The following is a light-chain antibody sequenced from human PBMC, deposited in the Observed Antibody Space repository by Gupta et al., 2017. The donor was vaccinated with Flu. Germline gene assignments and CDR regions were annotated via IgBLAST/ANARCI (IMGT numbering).Light chain of an antibody. CDR1: QNINSV. Sequence: DIEMTQSRSSLSASVGDTVTITCRASQNINSVLNWYQQKLGKAPKLLIYAAISLQRGVPSRFSGSGSGTAFTLTMTSLQPADFATYYCHQSYSTPRLSFGQGTKLEIK. J-gene: IGKJ2*03. CDR2: AAI. V-gene: IGKV1-39*01. CDR3: HQSYSTPRLS.